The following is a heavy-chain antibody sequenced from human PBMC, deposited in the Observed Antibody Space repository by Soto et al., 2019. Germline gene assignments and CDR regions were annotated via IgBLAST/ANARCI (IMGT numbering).Heavy chain of an antibody. J-gene: IGHJ4*02. V-gene: IGHV4-59*01. CDR2: IYYSGST. D-gene: IGHD1-1*01. CDR1: GGSISTYY. CDR3: ARASGGTTGLFDY. Sequence: SETLSLTCTVSGGSISTYYWSWIRQPPGKGLEWIGYIYYSGSTNYNPSLKSRVTISVDTSKNQFSLKLRSVTAADTAVYYCARASGGTTGLFDYWGQGTLVTVSS.